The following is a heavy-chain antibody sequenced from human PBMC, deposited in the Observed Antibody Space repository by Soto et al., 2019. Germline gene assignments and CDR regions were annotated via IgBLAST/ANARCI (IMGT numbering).Heavy chain of an antibody. V-gene: IGHV3-30-3*01. Sequence: QVQLVESGGGVVQPGRSLRLSCAASGFTFSSYVMHWVRQAPGKGLEWVAVISNDASNEYYADSVKGRFTISRDNSKNTLYLQMNSLTTEDTAVYYCTRDGPRITVFGHGYHWGQGTLVTVSS. CDR1: GFTFSSYV. CDR3: TRDGPRITVFGHGYH. J-gene: IGHJ5*02. CDR2: ISNDASNE. D-gene: IGHD3-3*01.